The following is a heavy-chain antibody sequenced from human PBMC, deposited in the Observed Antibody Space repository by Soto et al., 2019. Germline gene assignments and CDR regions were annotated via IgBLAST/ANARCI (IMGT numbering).Heavy chain of an antibody. CDR3: ARDGCSGSNCLNWFDP. Sequence: PGGSLRLSCAASGFTFSSYSMNWVRQAPGKGLEWVSYISSSSTTKYYAESVKGRFTNSRDKAKNSLNLQMNNLRAEDTVLYYFARDGCSGSNCLNWFDPWGQGTLVTVSS. CDR1: GFTFSSYS. V-gene: IGHV3-48*01. J-gene: IGHJ5*02. CDR2: ISSSSTTK. D-gene: IGHD2-15*01.